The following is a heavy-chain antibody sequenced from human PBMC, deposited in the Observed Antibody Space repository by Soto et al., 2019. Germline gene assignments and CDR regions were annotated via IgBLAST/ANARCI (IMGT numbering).Heavy chain of an antibody. CDR1: GFTFSNAW. CDR3: TTARYSSSYPDV. J-gene: IGHJ6*02. D-gene: IGHD6-6*01. Sequence: PGGSLRLSCAASGFTFSNAWMSWVRQAPGKGLEWVGRIKSKTDGGTTDYAAPVKGRFTISRDDSKNTLYLQMNSLKTEDTAVYYCTTARYSSSYPDVWGQGTTVTVSS. CDR2: IKSKTDGGTT. V-gene: IGHV3-15*01.